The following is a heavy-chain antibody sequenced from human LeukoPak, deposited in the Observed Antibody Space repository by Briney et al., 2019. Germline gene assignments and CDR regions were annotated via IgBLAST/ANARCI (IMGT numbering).Heavy chain of an antibody. CDR1: GGSIGSYY. CDR3: ARLVGSGYYSTDY. V-gene: IGHV4-59*01. J-gene: IGHJ4*02. CDR2: IYYSGST. Sequence: ASETLSLTCTVSGGSIGSYYWSWIRQPPGKGLEWIGYIYYSGSTNYNPSLKSRVTISVDTSKNQFSLKLSSVTAADTAVYYCARLVGSGYYSTDYWGQGTLVTVSS. D-gene: IGHD3-22*01.